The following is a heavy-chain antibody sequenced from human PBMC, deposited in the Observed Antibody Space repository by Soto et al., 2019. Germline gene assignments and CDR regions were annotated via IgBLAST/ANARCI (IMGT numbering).Heavy chain of an antibody. CDR1: GGTFSSYT. D-gene: IGHD5-12*01. Sequence: QVQLVQSGAEVKKPGSSVTVSCKASGGTFSSYTISWVRQAPGQGLEWMGGIIPIFGTANYAQKLQGSVTXTXAXSXXTAYMELSSLRSVDPAVYYCASRNLMWLLFLSFALLGRGTLVTVSS. V-gene: IGHV1-69*05. J-gene: IGHJ2*01. CDR2: IIPIFGTA. CDR3: ASRNLMWLLFLSFAL.